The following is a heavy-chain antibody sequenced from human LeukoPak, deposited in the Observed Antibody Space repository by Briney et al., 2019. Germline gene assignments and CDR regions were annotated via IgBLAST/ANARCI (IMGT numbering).Heavy chain of an antibody. J-gene: IGHJ4*02. CDR3: ARAVGTTTALFDY. CDR2: IHYSGST. Sequence: PSETPSLTCTVSGGSISSSSYSWGWIRQPPGKGLEWIGSIHYSGSTSYNPSLKSRVTISVDTSKNQFSLKLTSVTAADTAVYYCARAVGTTTALFDYWGQGTLVTVSS. D-gene: IGHD1-26*01. CDR1: GGSISSSSYS. V-gene: IGHV4-39*07.